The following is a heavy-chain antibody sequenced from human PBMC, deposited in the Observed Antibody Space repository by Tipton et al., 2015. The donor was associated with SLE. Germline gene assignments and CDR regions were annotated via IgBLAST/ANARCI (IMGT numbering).Heavy chain of an antibody. Sequence: LRLPCTVSGGSVSSGSYYWSWIRQPPGKGLEWIGYIYYSGSTNYNPSLKSRVTISVDTSKNQFSLKLSSVTAADTAVYYCAREWSGSYRYYFDYWGQGTLVTVSS. CDR3: AREWSGSYRYYFDY. CDR1: GGSVSSGSYY. D-gene: IGHD1-26*01. CDR2: IYYSGST. J-gene: IGHJ4*02. V-gene: IGHV4-61*01.